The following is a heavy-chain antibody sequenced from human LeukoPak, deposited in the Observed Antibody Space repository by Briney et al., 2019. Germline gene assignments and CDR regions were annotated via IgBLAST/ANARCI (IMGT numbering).Heavy chain of an antibody. J-gene: IGHJ4*02. D-gene: IGHD1-26*01. CDR3: AKIGTYFDSDY. CDR1: GFTFSNAW. Sequence: GGSLRLSCTVSGFTFSNAWMSWVRQGPEKGLEWVANIDQDGSEKYYVDSVKGRFTIFRDNSKNSLFLQMNSLSPEDTAVYYCAKIGTYFDSDYWGQGALVTVSS. V-gene: IGHV3-7*01. CDR2: IDQDGSEK.